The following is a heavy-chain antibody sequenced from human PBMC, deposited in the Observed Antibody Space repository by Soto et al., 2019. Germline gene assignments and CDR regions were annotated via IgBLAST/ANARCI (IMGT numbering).Heavy chain of an antibody. CDR3: VKDPPYNWNYVWYFDY. Sequence: GGSLRLSCSASGFTFSSYAMHWVRQAPGKGLEYVSAISSNGGSTYYADSVKGRFTISRDNSKNTLYLQMSSLRAEDTAVYYCVKDPPYNWNYVWYFDYWGQGTLVTVPQ. V-gene: IGHV3-64D*08. CDR2: ISSNGGST. CDR1: GFTFSSYA. D-gene: IGHD1-7*01. J-gene: IGHJ4*02.